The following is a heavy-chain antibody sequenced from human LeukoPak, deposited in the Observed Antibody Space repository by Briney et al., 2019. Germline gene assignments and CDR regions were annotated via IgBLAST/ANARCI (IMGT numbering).Heavy chain of an antibody. Sequence: SETLSLTCTVSGGSVSSGSYYWSWIRQPPGKGLEWIGYIYYSGSTNYNPSLKSRVTISVDTSKNQFSLKLSSVTAADTAVYYCARDTGRDGGFDYWGQGTLVTVSS. V-gene: IGHV4-61*01. D-gene: IGHD1-1*01. CDR3: ARDTGRDGGFDY. CDR1: GGSVSSGSYY. CDR2: IYYSGST. J-gene: IGHJ4*02.